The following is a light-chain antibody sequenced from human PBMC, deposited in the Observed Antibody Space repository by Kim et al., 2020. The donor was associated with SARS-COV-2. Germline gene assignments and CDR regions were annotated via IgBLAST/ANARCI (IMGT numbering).Light chain of an antibody. V-gene: IGLV3-19*01. CDR3: NSRDSNDNVV. CDR2: GKD. Sequence: SSELTQDPAVSVALGQTVRITCQGDSLRSYYAIWYQQKPGQAPKVVIYGKDNRPSGIPDRFPGSNSGNTAYLTITGTQAGDEADYYCNSRDSNDNVVFGG. J-gene: IGLJ2*01. CDR1: SLRSYY.